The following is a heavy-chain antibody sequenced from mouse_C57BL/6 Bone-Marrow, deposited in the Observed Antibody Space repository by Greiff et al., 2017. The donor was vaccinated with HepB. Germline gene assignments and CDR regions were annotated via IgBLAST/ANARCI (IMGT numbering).Heavy chain of an antibody. J-gene: IGHJ2*01. D-gene: IGHD1-1*01. V-gene: IGHV2-9-1*01. CDR2: IWTGGGT. CDR1: GFSLTSYA. CDR3: ARNPHYYGSSYVGVYFDY. Sequence: VQLVESGPGLVAPSQSLSITCTVSGFSLTSYAISWVRQPPGKGLEWLGVIWTGGGTNYNSALKSRLSISKDNSKSQVFLKMNSLQTDDTARYYCARNPHYYGSSYVGVYFDYWGQGTTLTVSS.